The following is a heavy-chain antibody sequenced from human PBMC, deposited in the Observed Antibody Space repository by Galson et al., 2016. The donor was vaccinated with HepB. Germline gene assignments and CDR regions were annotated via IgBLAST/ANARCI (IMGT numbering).Heavy chain of an antibody. J-gene: IGHJ4*02. CDR3: AKKHEYCPAVGCSVGY. CDR2: DSMDGRRK. Sequence: SLRLSCAASGFTFSNYGMHWVRQAPGKGLEWVAADSMDGRRKFYADSVKGRFTISRDNSNNMLFLQMSSLRTDDTAIYYCAKKHEYCPAVGCSVGYWGQGPLVSVSS. CDR1: GFTFSNYG. D-gene: IGHD2/OR15-2a*01. V-gene: IGHV3-30*18.